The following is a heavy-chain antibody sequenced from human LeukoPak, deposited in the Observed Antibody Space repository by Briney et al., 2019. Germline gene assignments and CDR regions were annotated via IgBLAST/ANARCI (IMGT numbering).Heavy chain of an antibody. CDR2: IYYSGKT. D-gene: IGHD3-10*01. Sequence: SETLSLTCTVSGGSISGYYWSWIRQSPGKGLEWLGYIYYSGKTNYNPSLKSRLTISVDTSKNQFSLNLSSVTAADMAVYYCARVRYGSGETYDYWGQGTLVTVSS. CDR3: ARVRYGSGETYDY. CDR1: GGSISGYY. J-gene: IGHJ4*02. V-gene: IGHV4-59*01.